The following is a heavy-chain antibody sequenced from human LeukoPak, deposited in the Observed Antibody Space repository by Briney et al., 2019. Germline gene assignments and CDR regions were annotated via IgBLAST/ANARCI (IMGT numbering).Heavy chain of an antibody. V-gene: IGHV3-23*01. J-gene: IGHJ4*02. CDR1: GFTFSDHA. CDR2: ISGSGHST. D-gene: IGHD2-15*01. CDR3: ARRYCSGGTWYYFDN. Sequence: PGGSLRLSCAASGFTFSDHAMSWVRQAPGKGLEWVSTISGSGHSTFYAVSVKGRFTISSDNSKNTLYLQMNSLRGEDSAVYYCARRYCSGGTWYYFDNWGQGTLVTVSS.